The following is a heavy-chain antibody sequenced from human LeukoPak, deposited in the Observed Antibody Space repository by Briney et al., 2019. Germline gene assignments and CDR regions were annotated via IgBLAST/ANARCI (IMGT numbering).Heavy chain of an antibody. J-gene: IGHJ4*02. CDR1: GFTFSSYA. CDR2: ISGSGGST. CDR3: AKGHEQQLALSDY. D-gene: IGHD6-13*01. Sequence: GGSLRLSCAASGFTFSSYAMSWVRQAPGKGLEWVSAISGSGGSTYYADSVKGRFTISRDNSKNTPYLQMNSLRAEDTAVYYCAKGHEQQLALSDYWGQGTLVTVSS. V-gene: IGHV3-23*01.